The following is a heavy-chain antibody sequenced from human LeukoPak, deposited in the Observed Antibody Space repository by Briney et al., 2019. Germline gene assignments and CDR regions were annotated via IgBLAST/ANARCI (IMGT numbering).Heavy chain of an antibody. CDR3: AKQLGYCSDGSCYFPY. J-gene: IGHJ4*02. Sequence: GGSLRLSCAASGVTFSSSAMSWVRQAPGKGLEWVSAISNNGGYTYYADSVQGRFTISRDNSKSTLCLQMNSLRAEDTAVYYCAKQLGYCSDGSCYFPYWGQGTLVTVSS. CDR2: ISNNGGYT. CDR1: GVTFSSSA. D-gene: IGHD2-15*01. V-gene: IGHV3-23*01.